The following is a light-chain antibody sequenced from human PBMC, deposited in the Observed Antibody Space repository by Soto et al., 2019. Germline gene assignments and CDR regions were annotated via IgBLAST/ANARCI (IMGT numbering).Light chain of an antibody. V-gene: IGKV3-11*01. J-gene: IGKJ1*01. Sequence: EVVLTQSPATLSLSPRARATLSCRASQSVGNFLAWYQQKPGQAPRLLIYDVSNRATGIPARFGGSGSGTDFTLTIRKLEPEDFAVYYCQQYGSSPTTFGQGTKVEIK. CDR3: QQYGSSPTT. CDR2: DVS. CDR1: QSVGNF.